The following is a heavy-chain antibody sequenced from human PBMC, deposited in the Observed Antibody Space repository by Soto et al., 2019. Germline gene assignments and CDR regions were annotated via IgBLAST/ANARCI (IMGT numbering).Heavy chain of an antibody. CDR2: SYYTGTT. Sequence: SETLSLTCTVSGASISSGGYYWSWFRQHPGKGLEWIGYSYYTGTTDYKPSLKSRDNISIDKSETQFSLKLSHVTAADTAVYYCARGAYGDYAYWGQGTLVTVS. CDR3: ARGAYGDYAY. CDR1: GASISSGGYY. J-gene: IGHJ4*02. V-gene: IGHV4-31*03. D-gene: IGHD4-17*01.